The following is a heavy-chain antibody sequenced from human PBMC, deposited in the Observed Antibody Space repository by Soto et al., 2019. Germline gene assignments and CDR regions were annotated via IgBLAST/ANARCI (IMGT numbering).Heavy chain of an antibody. Sequence: EVQLVESGGGLVQPGGSLRLSCETSGFTFSNYWMTWVRQAPGKGLEWVANIKKDGSQKNFVDSVKGRFTISRDKAKNSLYLQMDSLRVEDTAIYYCVKEIASAQWGQGTLVTVSS. V-gene: IGHV3-7*01. D-gene: IGHD6-25*01. CDR3: VKEIASAQ. CDR2: IKKDGSQK. J-gene: IGHJ4*02. CDR1: GFTFSNYW.